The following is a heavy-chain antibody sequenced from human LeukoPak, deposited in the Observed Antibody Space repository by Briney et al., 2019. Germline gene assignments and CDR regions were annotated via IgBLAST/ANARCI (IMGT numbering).Heavy chain of an antibody. CDR3: ARDLPPVDYFDY. V-gene: IGHV3-30*19. CDR1: RFTFSDFG. Sequence: GSLRLSCAGSRFTFSDFGMHWVRQAPGKGLEWVAVISYDGSNKYYADSVKGRFTISRDNSKNTLYLQMNSLRAEDTAVYYCARDLPPVDYFDYWGQGTLVTVSS. CDR2: ISYDGSNK. D-gene: IGHD4-23*01. J-gene: IGHJ4*02.